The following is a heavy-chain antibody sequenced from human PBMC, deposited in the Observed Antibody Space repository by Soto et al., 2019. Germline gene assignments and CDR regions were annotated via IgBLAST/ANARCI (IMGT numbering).Heavy chain of an antibody. D-gene: IGHD3-16*01. CDR1: GFTFSSYG. CDR3: AKEGGRGGGYFDY. V-gene: IGHV3-23*01. J-gene: IGHJ4*02. CDR2: ISGSGGNT. Sequence: EVQLLESGGGLVQPGGSLRLPCAVSGFTFSSYGMNWVRQAPGKGLEWVSGISGSGGNTYYADSVKGRFTISRDNSTNTLYLQMNSLRAEDTAVYYCAKEGGRGGGYFDYWGQGTLVTVSS.